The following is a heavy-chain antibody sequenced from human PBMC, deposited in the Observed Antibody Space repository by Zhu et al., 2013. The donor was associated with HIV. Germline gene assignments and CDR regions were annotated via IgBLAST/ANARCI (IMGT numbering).Heavy chain of an antibody. D-gene: IGHD5-18*01. CDR2: IIPMFGTA. Sequence: QVQLVQSGAEVKKTGSSVKVSCKASGGTLNKYAIIWVRQAPGQGLEWMGGIIPMFGTADYAQKFQGRVTITASKSTSTAYMELSSLRSEDTAVYYCARDRGRYSYADADYYYGMDVWGQGTTVTVSS. V-gene: IGHV1-69*06. CDR3: ARDRGRYSYADADYYYGMDV. CDR1: GGTLNKYA. J-gene: IGHJ6*02.